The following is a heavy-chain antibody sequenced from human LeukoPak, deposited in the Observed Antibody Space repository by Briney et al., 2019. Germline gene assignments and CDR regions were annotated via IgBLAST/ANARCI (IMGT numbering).Heavy chain of an antibody. CDR3: ARELYSSGWYDLADY. CDR2: INSDGSTT. V-gene: IGHV3-74*01. J-gene: IGHJ4*02. Sequence: AGGSLRLSCAASGFTFSSYWMHWVRQAPGKGLVWVSRINSDGSTTSYADSVKGRFTISRDNSKNTLYLQMNSLRAEDTAVYYCARELYSSGWYDLADYWGQGTLVTVSS. D-gene: IGHD6-19*01. CDR1: GFTFSSYW.